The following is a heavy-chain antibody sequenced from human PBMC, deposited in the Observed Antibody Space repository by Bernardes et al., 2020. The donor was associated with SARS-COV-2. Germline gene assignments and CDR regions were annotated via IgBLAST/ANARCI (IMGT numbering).Heavy chain of an antibody. CDR1: VFSFNNYA. CDR3: AKNHTAYSAGRSEDAFDI. CDR2: ISGSGGST. Sequence: GSLRLACAASVFSFNNYAVSWFRQAPGKGLEWVSAISGSGGSTYYAGSVKGRFTISRDNSKNTLFLQMNSLKVEDTATYYCAKNHTAYSAGRSEDAFDIWGPGTMVTVSS. D-gene: IGHD2-21*01. V-gene: IGHV3-23*01. J-gene: IGHJ3*02.